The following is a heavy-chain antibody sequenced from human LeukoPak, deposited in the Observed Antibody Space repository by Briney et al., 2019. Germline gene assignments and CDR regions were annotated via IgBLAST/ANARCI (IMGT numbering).Heavy chain of an antibody. CDR3: ARGYPSYEPFDS. CDR1: GFTVSMNY. CDR2: IYSGGST. J-gene: IGHJ4*02. Sequence: GGSLTLSCAASGFTVSMNYMNWVRQAPGKGLAWVSVIYSGGSTYYADSVKGRFTISRDNSKNTLYLQMNSLRAEDTAIYYCARGYPSYEPFDSWGQGTLVTVSS. D-gene: IGHD1-14*01. V-gene: IGHV3-53*01.